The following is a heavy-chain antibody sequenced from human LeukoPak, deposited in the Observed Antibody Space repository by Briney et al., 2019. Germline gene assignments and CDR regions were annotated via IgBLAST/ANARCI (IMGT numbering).Heavy chain of an antibody. V-gene: IGHV3-23*01. CDR3: AKYRARITMVRGAIFDP. D-gene: IGHD3-10*01. J-gene: IGHJ5*02. CDR2: ISGSGGST. Sequence: GGALMLCCASSGFTFSSYAMSWVRQAPGKGLEWVSAISGSGGSTYYADSVKGRSTISRDNSKNTLYLQTNSLRAEDTAVYYCAKYRARITMVRGAIFDPWGQGTLVTVSS. CDR1: GFTFSSYA.